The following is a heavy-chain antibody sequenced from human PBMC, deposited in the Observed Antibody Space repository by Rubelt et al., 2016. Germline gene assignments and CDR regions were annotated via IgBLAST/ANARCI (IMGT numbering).Heavy chain of an antibody. CDR2: IYPGDSDT. CDR3: ARLERFFGPFDP. CDR1: GYSFTTYW. Sequence: EVQLVQSGPEVKKPGESLKISCKGSGYSFTTYWIGWVRQMPGKGLEWMGIIYPGDSDTRYSPSVQCQVTSSGDKSSRTAYLQWSSLKASETAMYYCARLERFFGPFDPWGQGSLVTVSS. D-gene: IGHD1-1*01. V-gene: IGHV5-51*01. J-gene: IGHJ5*02.